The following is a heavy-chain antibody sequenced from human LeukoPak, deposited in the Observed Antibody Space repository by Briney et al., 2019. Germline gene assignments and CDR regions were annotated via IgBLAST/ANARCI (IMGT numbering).Heavy chain of an antibody. J-gene: IGHJ5*02. V-gene: IGHV3-7*01. CDR3: AKDLSNGDDWFDP. CDR2: IKQDGSEK. Sequence: PGGSLRLSCAASRFTFSSYWMSWVRQAPGKGLEWVANIKQDGSEKYYVESVKGRFTISRDNAKKLMYLQMNSLRVEDTAVYYCAKDLSNGDDWFDPWGQGTLVTVSS. D-gene: IGHD4-17*01. CDR1: RFTFSSYW.